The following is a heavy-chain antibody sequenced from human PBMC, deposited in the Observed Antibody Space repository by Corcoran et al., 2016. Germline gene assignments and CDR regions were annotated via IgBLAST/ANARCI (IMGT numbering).Heavy chain of an antibody. D-gene: IGHD6-19*01. CDR3: ASRSEDGGWYSGYYYYGMDV. V-gene: IGHV1-69*17. Sequence: VQLVQSGAEVKKPGSSVKVSCKASGGTFSSYAISWVRQAPGQGLEWMGGIIPSFGITNYAQKFQGRVTITADKSTSPADMELSSLSSEDTAVYYCASRSEDGGWYSGYYYYGMDVWGQGTTVTVSS. J-gene: IGHJ6*02. CDR1: GGTFSSYA. CDR2: IIPSFGIT.